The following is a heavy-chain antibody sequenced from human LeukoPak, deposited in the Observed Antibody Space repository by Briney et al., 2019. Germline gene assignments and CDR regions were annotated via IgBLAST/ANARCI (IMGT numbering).Heavy chain of an antibody. CDR2: ICTSGST. CDR3: ALAVAGRHETGDDAFDI. V-gene: IGHV4-61*02. D-gene: IGHD6-19*01. Sequence: SQTLSLTCTVSGGSISSGSYYWSWIRQPAGKGLEWIGRICTSGSTNYNPSLKSRVTISVDTSKNQFSLKLSSVTAADTAVHYCALAVAGRHETGDDAFDIWGQGTMVTVSS. J-gene: IGHJ3*02. CDR1: GGSISSGSYY.